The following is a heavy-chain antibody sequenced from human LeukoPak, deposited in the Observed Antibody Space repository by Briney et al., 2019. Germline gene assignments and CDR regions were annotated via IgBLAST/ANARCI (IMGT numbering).Heavy chain of an antibody. V-gene: IGHV3-23*01. Sequence: GGSLRLSCAASDFTISSLGMNWFGQAQWRGLEGVPVIFGSGDTTYYADSVKGRFTISRDKSKNTLYLQMHSLRAEDTAVYYCAKDQKPDSGYDIDHWGQGTLVTVSS. CDR3: AKDQKPDSGYDIDH. J-gene: IGHJ4*02. CDR1: DFTISSLG. D-gene: IGHD5-12*01. CDR2: IFGSGDTT.